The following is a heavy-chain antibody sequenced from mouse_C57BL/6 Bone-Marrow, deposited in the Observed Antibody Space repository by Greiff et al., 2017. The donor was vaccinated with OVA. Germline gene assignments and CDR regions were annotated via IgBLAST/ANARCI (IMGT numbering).Heavy chain of an antibody. D-gene: IGHD1-1*01. CDR3: AREPITTVVAHFDY. CDR1: GYTFTSYW. Sequence: VQLQQPGAELVKPGASVKLSCKASGYTFTSYWMHWVKQRPGRGLEWIGRIDPNSGGTKYNEKFKSKATLTVDKPYSTAYMQLSSLTSEDSAIYYGAREPITTVVAHFDYWGQGTTLTVSS. CDR2: IDPNSGGT. V-gene: IGHV1-72*01. J-gene: IGHJ2*01.